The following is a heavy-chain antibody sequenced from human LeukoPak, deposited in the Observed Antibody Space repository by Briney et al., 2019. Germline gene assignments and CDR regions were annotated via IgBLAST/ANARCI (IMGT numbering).Heavy chain of an antibody. CDR2: ISGSGGST. J-gene: IGHJ4*02. CDR3: AKPISSGWYSFDY. V-gene: IGHV3-23*01. D-gene: IGHD6-19*01. Sequence: GGSLRLSCAASGFTFSSYAMSWVRQAPGKGLEWVSAISGSGGSTYSADSVKGRFTISKDNSKNTLYLQINSLRAEDTAVYYCAKPISSGWYSFDYWGQGTLVTVSS. CDR1: GFTFSSYA.